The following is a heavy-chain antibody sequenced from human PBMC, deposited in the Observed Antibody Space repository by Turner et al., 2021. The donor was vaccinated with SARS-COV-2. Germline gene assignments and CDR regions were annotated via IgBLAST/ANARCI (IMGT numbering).Heavy chain of an antibody. D-gene: IGHD4-17*01. Sequence: QVQLVESGGGVVQPGRAPRLSCAASGFTFSTYAIYWVRQAAGKGLEWVAVISYDGSNKYYADSVKGRFSISRDNSKNTLYLQMNSLRAEGTAVYYCARSQYCDYGWLDPWGQGTMVTVSS. CDR3: ARSQYCDYGWLDP. CDR2: ISYDGSNK. J-gene: IGHJ5*02. V-gene: IGHV3-30-3*01. CDR1: GFTFSTYA.